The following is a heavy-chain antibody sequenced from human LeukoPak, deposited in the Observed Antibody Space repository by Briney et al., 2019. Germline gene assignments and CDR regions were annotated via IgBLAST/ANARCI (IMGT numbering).Heavy chain of an antibody. Sequence: GGSLRLSCAASGFTFSSYGMHWVRQAPGKGLEWVAVISYDGSNKYYADSVKGRFTISIDNSKNTLYLQMNSLRAEDTAVYYCAKGQWFGELPVDYWGQGTLVTVSS. CDR2: ISYDGSNK. CDR3: AKGQWFGELPVDY. J-gene: IGHJ4*02. CDR1: GFTFSSYG. V-gene: IGHV3-30*18. D-gene: IGHD3-10*01.